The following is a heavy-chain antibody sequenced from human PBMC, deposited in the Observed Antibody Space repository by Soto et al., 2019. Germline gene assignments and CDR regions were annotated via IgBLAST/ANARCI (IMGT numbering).Heavy chain of an antibody. J-gene: IGHJ5*02. CDR2: MYYNGNI. D-gene: IGHD3-16*01. CDR3: ARGGNWFDP. V-gene: IGHV4-59*01. CDR1: GPSISNYY. Sequence: PSETLSLTCNVSGPSISNYYWTWLRQSPEKGLEWIGYMYYNGNINYNPSLKSRVTISIDRSKNKFSLTLKSVSAADTAVYYCARGGNWFDPWGQGVLVTVSS.